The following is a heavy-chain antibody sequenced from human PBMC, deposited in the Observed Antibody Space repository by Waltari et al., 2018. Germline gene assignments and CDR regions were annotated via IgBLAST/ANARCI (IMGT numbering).Heavy chain of an antibody. V-gene: IGHV1-3*01. D-gene: IGHD1-26*01. CDR1: GYTFTSYA. Sequence: QVQLVQSGAEVKKPGASVKVSCKASGYTFTSYAMHLVRQAPGKRLEWMGWINAGNGNTKYSQKFQGRVTITRDTSASTAYMELSSLRSEDTAVYYCASLGSMGYFDYWGQGTLVTVSS. J-gene: IGHJ4*02. CDR2: INAGNGNT. CDR3: ASLGSMGYFDY.